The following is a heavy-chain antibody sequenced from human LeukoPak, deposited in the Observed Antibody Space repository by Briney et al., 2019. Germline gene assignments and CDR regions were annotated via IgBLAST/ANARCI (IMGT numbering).Heavy chain of an antibody. CDR2: ISGSGGST. J-gene: IGHJ4*02. CDR1: GFTFSSYA. V-gene: IGHV3-23*01. CDR3: AKARRSSSWYYDY. D-gene: IGHD6-13*01. Sequence: PGGSLRLSCTASGFTFSSYAMSWVRQAPGKGLEWVSAISGSGGSTYYADSVKGRFTISRDNSKNTLYLQMNSLRAEDTAVYYCAKARRSSSWYYDYWGQGTLVTVSS.